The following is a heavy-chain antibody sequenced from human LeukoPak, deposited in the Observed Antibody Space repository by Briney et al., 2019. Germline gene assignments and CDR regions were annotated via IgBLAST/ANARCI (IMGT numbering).Heavy chain of an antibody. Sequence: PGGSLRLSCAVSGFTFSTYWMSWVRQAPGKGLEWVANIKQDGSEKYYVHSVKGRFTISRDNAKNSLYLQMNSLRAEDTAVYYCARVRGGYCSGGNCYSAFDIWGQGTMVTVSS. J-gene: IGHJ3*02. D-gene: IGHD2-15*01. CDR2: IKQDGSEK. CDR3: ARVRGGYCSGGNCYSAFDI. V-gene: IGHV3-7*04. CDR1: GFTFSTYW.